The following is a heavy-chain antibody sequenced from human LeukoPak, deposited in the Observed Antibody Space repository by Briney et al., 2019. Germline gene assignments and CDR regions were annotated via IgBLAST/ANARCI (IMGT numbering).Heavy chain of an antibody. J-gene: IGHJ5*02. CDR3: ARGGGSGRGNWFDP. Sequence: SETLSLTCTVSGGSISPYYWSWSRQPPGKGLEWIGYIYYSGSTNYNPSLKSRVTMSVDTSKSQFSLKLSSATAADTAVYYCARGGGSGRGNWFDPRGQGSLVIVSS. D-gene: IGHD3-10*01. CDR1: GGSISPYY. CDR2: IYYSGST. V-gene: IGHV4-59*01.